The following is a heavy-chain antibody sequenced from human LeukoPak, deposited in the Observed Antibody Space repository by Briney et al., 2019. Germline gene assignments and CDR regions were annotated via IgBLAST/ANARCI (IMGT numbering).Heavy chain of an antibody. CDR3: ARVYATMPYTHDSSGYLGY. D-gene: IGHD3-22*01. CDR2: INPNGGGT. V-gene: IGHV1-2*02. J-gene: IGHJ4*02. Sequence: GASVKVSCKASGGTFSSYAISWVRQAPGQGLEWMGWINPNGGGTNYAQKFQGRVTMTRDTSISTAYMELSRLRSDDTAVYYCARVYATMPYTHDSSGYLGYWGQGTLVTVSS. CDR1: GGTFSSYA.